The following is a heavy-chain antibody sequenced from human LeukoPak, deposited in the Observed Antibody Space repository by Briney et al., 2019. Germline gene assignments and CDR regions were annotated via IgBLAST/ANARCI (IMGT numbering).Heavy chain of an antibody. D-gene: IGHD6-19*01. CDR1: GGIVSSNNGA. CDR3: AREMATTGWYTFDY. V-gene: IGHV6-1*01. Sequence: SQTLSVTCAISGGIVSSNNGAWNWLRQSPSRGPEWLGRTYYRSKWYPEYAVSVKGRITISPDTSNTQFSLKLSSVTHDDTAVYYCAREMATTGWYTFDYWGQGTPVTVSA. CDR2: TYYRSKWYP. J-gene: IGHJ4*02.